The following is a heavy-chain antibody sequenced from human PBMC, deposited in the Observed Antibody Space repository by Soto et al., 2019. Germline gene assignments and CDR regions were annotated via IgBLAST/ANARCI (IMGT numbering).Heavy chain of an antibody. D-gene: IGHD3-22*01. CDR3: ARADYYDSSGFYYDF. J-gene: IGHJ4*02. V-gene: IGHV1-46*01. CDR2: INPSGGST. Sequence: QVQLVQSGAEVKKPGASVKVSCKASGYIFTNHYIHWVRQAPGQGLEWMGIINPSGGSTNYLQKFQGRITMTRDTSTSTVYMELSSLRSEDTAVYFCARADYYDSSGFYYDFWGQGTLVTVSS. CDR1: GYIFTNHY.